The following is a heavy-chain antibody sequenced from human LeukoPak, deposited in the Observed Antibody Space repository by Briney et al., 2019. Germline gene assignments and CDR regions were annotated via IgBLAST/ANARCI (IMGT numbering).Heavy chain of an antibody. CDR1: GFTFSSYW. J-gene: IGHJ4*02. CDR2: IKHDGSDK. Sequence: GGSLRLSCAASGFTFSSYWMSWVRQAPGKGLEWVANIKHDGSDKYYVDSVTGRFTISRDNAKNSLYLQMNSLRAEDTALYYCAKDKGGYSYGSFDYWGQGTLDTVSS. V-gene: IGHV3-7*03. D-gene: IGHD5-18*01. CDR3: AKDKGGYSYGSFDY.